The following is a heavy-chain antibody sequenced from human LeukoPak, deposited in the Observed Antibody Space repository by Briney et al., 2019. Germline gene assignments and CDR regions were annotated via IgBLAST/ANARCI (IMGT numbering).Heavy chain of an antibody. J-gene: IGHJ4*02. CDR3: ARVPRGSSRTRPFDY. D-gene: IGHD6-13*01. Sequence: PSETLSLTCAVYGGSFSGYYWSWIRQPPGKGLEWIGEINHSGSTNYNPSLKSRVTISVDTSKNQFSLKLSSVTAADTAVYYCARVPRGSSRTRPFDYWGQGTLVTVSS. CDR1: GGSFSGYY. CDR2: INHSGST. V-gene: IGHV4-34*01.